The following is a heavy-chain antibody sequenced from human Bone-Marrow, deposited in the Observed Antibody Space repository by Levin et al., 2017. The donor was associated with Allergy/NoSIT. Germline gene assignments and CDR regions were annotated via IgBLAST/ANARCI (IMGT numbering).Heavy chain of an antibody. CDR2: IYPLDSDT. Sequence: RGESLKISCQGSGYNFTNYWLAWVRQMPGRGLEWLGIIYPLDSDTTYRPSFQGQVTISADKSISTAYLHWSSLKASDSGKYFCARLGAVRAFRSYAMDVWGQGTTVTVSS. CDR3: ARLGAVRAFRSYAMDV. D-gene: IGHD1-26*01. CDR1: GYNFTNYW. J-gene: IGHJ6*02. V-gene: IGHV5-51*01.